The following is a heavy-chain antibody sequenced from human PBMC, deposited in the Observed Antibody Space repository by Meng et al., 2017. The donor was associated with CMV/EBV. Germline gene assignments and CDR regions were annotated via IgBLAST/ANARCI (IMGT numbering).Heavy chain of an antibody. CDR3: ASLPIAVADRDYYYGMDV. CDR2: IIPIFGTA. J-gene: IGHJ6*02. V-gene: IGHV1-69*05. Sequence: SVQVSCKASGGTFSSYAISWVRPAPGQGRAWMGGIIPIFGTANYAQKFQGRVTITTDESTSTAYMELSSLRAEDTAVYYCASLPIAVADRDYYYGMDVWGQGTTVTVSS. D-gene: IGHD6-19*01. CDR1: GGTFSSYA.